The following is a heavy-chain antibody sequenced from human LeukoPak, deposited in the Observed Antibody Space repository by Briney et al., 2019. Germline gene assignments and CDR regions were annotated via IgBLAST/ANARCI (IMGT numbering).Heavy chain of an antibody. J-gene: IGHJ4*02. Sequence: SETLSLTCTVSGGSISSSSYYRGWLRQPPGKGLEWIGSIYYSGSTYYNPSLKSRVTISVDTSKNQFSLKLSSVTAADTAVYYCGRYTSSWEAVFDYWGQGTLVTVSS. V-gene: IGHV4-39*01. CDR2: IYYSGST. CDR3: GRYTSSWEAVFDY. D-gene: IGHD6-13*01. CDR1: GGSISSSSYY.